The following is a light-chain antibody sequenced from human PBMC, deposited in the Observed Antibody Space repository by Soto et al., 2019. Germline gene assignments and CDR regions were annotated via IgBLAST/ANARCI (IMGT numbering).Light chain of an antibody. V-gene: IGKV3-11*01. CDR3: QQRGNWPWT. J-gene: IGKJ1*01. CDR2: DAS. CDR1: QSVSSY. Sequence: EIVLTQSPATLSLSPGERATLSCRASQSVSSYLAWYQQKPGQAPRLLIYDASNRATGIPARFSGSGSGTDLTLTISSLKPEDFAVYYCQQRGNWPWTFGQGTKVEIK.